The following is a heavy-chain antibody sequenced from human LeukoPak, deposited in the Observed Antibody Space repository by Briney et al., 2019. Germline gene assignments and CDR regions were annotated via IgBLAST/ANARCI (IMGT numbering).Heavy chain of an antibody. Sequence: SGGSLRLSCAVSGFAFNSYAMHWVRQAPGEGLEWEAFISHDGSAQSYADSVKGRFTISRDNSKNTLYLQMNSLRAEGTAVYYCARDKDLSADWGQGTLVTVSS. V-gene: IGHV3-30*14. CDR3: ARDKDLSAD. CDR2: ISHDGSAQ. D-gene: IGHD3/OR15-3a*01. CDR1: GFAFNSYA. J-gene: IGHJ4*02.